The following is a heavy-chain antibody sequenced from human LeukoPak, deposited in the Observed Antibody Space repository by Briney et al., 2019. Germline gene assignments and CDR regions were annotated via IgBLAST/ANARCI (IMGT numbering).Heavy chain of an antibody. Sequence: GGSLRLSCAASGFTFSSYWMSWVRQAPGKGLEWVSSLSGSGGDTYYADSVKGRFTISRDNSKNTVYLQMNSLRAEDTAVYYCAKDPYGTRYFDYWGQGTLVTVSS. CDR3: AKDPYGTRYFDY. V-gene: IGHV3-23*01. CDR2: LSGSGGDT. D-gene: IGHD2-2*01. CDR1: GFTFSSYW. J-gene: IGHJ4*02.